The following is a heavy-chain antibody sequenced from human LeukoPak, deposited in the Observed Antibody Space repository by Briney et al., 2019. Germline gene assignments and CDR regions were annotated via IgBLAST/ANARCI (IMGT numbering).Heavy chain of an antibody. J-gene: IGHJ4*02. Sequence: GGSLRLSCAASGFTFSTCWMSWVRQAPGRGLEWVAIIKGDGSEKAYVDSVKGRFSISRDNAENSLYLQMSSLRAEDTAVYYCAKDWGYGEAGIDFWGQGTLVTVSS. CDR1: GFTFSTCW. V-gene: IGHV3-7*04. CDR3: AKDWGYGEAGIDF. CDR2: IKGDGSEK. D-gene: IGHD6-13*01.